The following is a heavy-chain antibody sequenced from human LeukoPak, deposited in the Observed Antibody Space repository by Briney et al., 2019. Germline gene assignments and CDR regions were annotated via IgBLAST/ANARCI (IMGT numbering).Heavy chain of an antibody. CDR1: GFTFNTYT. J-gene: IGHJ4*02. Sequence: GGSLRLSCAASGFTFNTYTMNWVCQAPGKGLEWLSYISSDSGTIYYADSVKGRFTISRDNAKNSLYLQMNSLRAEDTAVYYCAREREPVTTEFDYWGQGTLVTVSS. CDR2: ISSDSGTI. V-gene: IGHV3-48*01. D-gene: IGHD4-17*01. CDR3: AREREPVTTEFDY.